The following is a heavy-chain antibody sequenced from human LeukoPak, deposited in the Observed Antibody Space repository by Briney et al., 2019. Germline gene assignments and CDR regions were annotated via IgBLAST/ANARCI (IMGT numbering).Heavy chain of an antibody. CDR1: GYTFTNYG. D-gene: IGHD3-22*01. V-gene: IGHV1-18*01. CDR2: ISAYSGNT. Sequence: ASVKVSCKASGYTFTNYGIFWVRQAPGQGLEWMGWISAYSGNTNYAQKLQGRVTMTTETSTSTAYMELESLRSDDTAVYYCAISQGSYYDTSGYLGGDYWGQGTLVTVSS. J-gene: IGHJ4*02. CDR3: AISQGSYYDTSGYLGGDY.